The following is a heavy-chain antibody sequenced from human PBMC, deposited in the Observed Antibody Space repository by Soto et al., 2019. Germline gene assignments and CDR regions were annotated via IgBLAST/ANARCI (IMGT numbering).Heavy chain of an antibody. CDR1: GFTFSTYW. Sequence: LRLSCAVSGFTFSTYWMSWVRQAPGKGLEWVANIKQDGSEKYYVDSVKGRFTISRDNAKNSLYLQMNSLRAEDTAVYYCARDETYYYGSGPVGGQGTLVTVSS. J-gene: IGHJ4*02. V-gene: IGHV3-7*01. CDR2: IKQDGSEK. CDR3: ARDETYYYGSGPV. D-gene: IGHD3-10*01.